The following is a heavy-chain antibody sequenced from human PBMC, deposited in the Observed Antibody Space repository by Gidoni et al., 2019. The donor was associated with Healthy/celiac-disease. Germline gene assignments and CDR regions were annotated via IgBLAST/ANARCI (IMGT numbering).Heavy chain of an antibody. Sequence: QLQLQESGPGLVKPSETLSLTCTVSGGSISSSSYYWGWIRQPPGKGLEWIGSIYYSGSTYYNPSLKSRVTISVDTSKNQFSLKLSSVTAADTAVYYCAMDEGYYDSSGYLWHYWGQGTLVTVSS. D-gene: IGHD3-22*01. CDR2: IYYSGST. V-gene: IGHV4-39*01. J-gene: IGHJ4*02. CDR3: AMDEGYYDSSGYLWHY. CDR1: GGSISSSSYY.